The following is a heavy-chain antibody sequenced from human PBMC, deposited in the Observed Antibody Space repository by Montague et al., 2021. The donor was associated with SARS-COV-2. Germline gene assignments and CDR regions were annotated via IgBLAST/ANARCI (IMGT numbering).Heavy chain of an antibody. CDR2: IKQDAGEK. D-gene: IGHD3-10*01. J-gene: IGHJ6*02. CDR3: ATAGSGSYYYYKYGMDV. Sequence: SLRLSCAASGFAFGNFWMSWIRQAPGKGLEWVANIKQDAGEKYYGESVQGRFTISRDNAKKSLYLQMNSLRVEDTAVYYCATAGSGSYYYYKYGMDVWGHGTKVTVS. CDR1: GFAFGNFW. V-gene: IGHV3-7*01.